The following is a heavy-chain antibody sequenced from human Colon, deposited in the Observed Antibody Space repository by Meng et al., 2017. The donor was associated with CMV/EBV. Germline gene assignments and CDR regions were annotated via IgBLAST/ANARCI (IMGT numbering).Heavy chain of an antibody. CDR2: ISHTSDT. CDR1: GFTFSSYS. CDR3: ARGWPPDF. Sequence: GESLKISCAASGFTFSSYSLNWVRQAPGKGLEWVSSISHTSDTYYADSLKGRFTLSRDNAQNSVYLQMNSLTAEDTAVYYCARGWPPDFWGQGTLVTVSS. J-gene: IGHJ1*01. D-gene: IGHD6-13*01. V-gene: IGHV3-21*06.